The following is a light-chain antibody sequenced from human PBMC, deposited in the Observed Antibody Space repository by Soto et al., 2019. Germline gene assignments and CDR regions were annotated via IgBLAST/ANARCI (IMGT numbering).Light chain of an antibody. CDR1: QSISSW. J-gene: IGKJ1*01. CDR2: DAS. CDR3: QQYNSYWT. Sequence: DIQMTQSPSTLSASVGDRVTITCRASQSISSWLAWYQQKPGKAPKLLIYDASSLESGVPSRFSGSGSGTDFPLTISSLQPDDFATYSCQQYNSYWTFGQGTKVESK. V-gene: IGKV1-5*01.